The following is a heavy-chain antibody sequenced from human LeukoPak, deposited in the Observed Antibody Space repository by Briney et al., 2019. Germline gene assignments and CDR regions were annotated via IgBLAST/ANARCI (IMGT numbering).Heavy chain of an antibody. CDR3: AEYGVDCSSTSCYPLYYMDV. Sequence: PGGSLRLSCAASGFTFSYYSMNWVRQAPGRGLEWVSCISSSSSLIFYSDSVRGRFTISRDNAKNLLYLHMNSLRAEDTAVYYCAEYGVDCSSTSCYPLYYMDVWGKGTTVTVSS. D-gene: IGHD2-2*01. J-gene: IGHJ6*03. CDR1: GFTFSYYS. CDR2: ISSSSSLI. V-gene: IGHV3-21*04.